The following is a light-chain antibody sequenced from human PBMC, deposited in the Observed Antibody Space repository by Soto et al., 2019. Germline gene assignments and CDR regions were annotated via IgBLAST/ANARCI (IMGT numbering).Light chain of an antibody. CDR2: GAS. J-gene: IGKJ1*01. V-gene: IGKV3D-20*02. CDR1: ERLSSVY. Sequence: EIVLTQSPGTLSLSPGERATLSCRASERLSSVYLAWYQQRPGQPPRLLIYGASNRATGIPDRFSGSGSGTDFTLTISRLEPEDFAVYYCQQHSHWPPWTFGQGTKVDIK. CDR3: QQHSHWPPWT.